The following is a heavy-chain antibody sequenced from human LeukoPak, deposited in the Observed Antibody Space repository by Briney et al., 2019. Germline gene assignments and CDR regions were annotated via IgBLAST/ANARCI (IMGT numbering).Heavy chain of an antibody. D-gene: IGHD3-16*01. J-gene: IGHJ4*02. CDR2: IYSGGST. CDR3: VRDPKFNRGGRFDY. CDR1: GFTVSSNY. Sequence: GGSLRLSCAASGFTVSSNYMSWVRQAPGKGLEWVLIIYSGGSTYYADSVKGRFTISRDNSKNTLYLQMSRLRAEDTALYYCVRDPKFNRGGRFDYWGQGTLVTVSS. V-gene: IGHV3-66*02.